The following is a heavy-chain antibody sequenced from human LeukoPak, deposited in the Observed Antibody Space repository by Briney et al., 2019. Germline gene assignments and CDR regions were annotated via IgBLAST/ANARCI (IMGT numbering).Heavy chain of an antibody. CDR2: ISGGGDIT. CDR3: ARGYGYDAFDI. Sequence: GGSLRLSCAASGFNFANHAMSWVRQTAGKGLEWVSAISGGGDITYYADSVKGRFTISRDNSKNTLYLRMNSLRAEDTAVYYCARGYGYDAFDIWGQGTMVSVSS. J-gene: IGHJ3*02. CDR1: GFNFANHA. V-gene: IGHV3-23*01. D-gene: IGHD4-17*01.